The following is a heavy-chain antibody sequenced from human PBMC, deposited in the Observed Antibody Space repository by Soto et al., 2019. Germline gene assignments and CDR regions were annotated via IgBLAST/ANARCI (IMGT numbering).Heavy chain of an antibody. J-gene: IGHJ4*02. Sequence: PGESLKISCEGSGYSFTTYWIGWVRQMPGKGLEWMGFIYPGDSDTRYSPSFRGQVTISADKSISTAFLQWSSLKASDTAIYYCARHSGSDREGFDSSGQGTLVTVSS. V-gene: IGHV5-51*01. CDR1: GYSFTTYW. CDR3: ARHSGSDREGFDS. D-gene: IGHD1-26*01. CDR2: IYPGDSDT.